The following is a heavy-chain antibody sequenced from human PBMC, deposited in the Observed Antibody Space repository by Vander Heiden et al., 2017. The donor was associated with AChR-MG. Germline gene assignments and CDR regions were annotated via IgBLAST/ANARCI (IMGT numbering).Heavy chain of an antibody. J-gene: IGHJ6*02. Sequence: EVQLVESGGGLVQPGGSLRLSCAASGFTFSSYWMSWVRQAPGKGLEWVANIKQDGSEKYYVDSVKGRFTISRDNAKNSLYLQMNSLRAEDTAVYYCAREGITMVRGGWLDVWGQGTTVTVSS. V-gene: IGHV3-7*01. D-gene: IGHD3-10*01. CDR3: AREGITMVRGGWLDV. CDR1: GFTFSSYW. CDR2: IKQDGSEK.